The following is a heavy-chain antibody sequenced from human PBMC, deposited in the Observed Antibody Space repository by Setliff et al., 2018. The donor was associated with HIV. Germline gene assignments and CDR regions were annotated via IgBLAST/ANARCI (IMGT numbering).Heavy chain of an antibody. CDR3: VRDGTQCSRTTCINWVDP. CDR1: GGSIRRSDYS. D-gene: IGHD2-2*01. J-gene: IGHJ5*02. CDR2: IYYSGNT. Sequence: SETLSLTCNVSGGSIRRSDYSWGWIRQPPGKGLEWIGNIYYSGNTYYNPSLKSRVIISVDTSRNQFSLKLSSVTAADTAMYYCVRDGTQCSRTTCINWVDPWGQGPLVTVSS. V-gene: IGHV4-39*07.